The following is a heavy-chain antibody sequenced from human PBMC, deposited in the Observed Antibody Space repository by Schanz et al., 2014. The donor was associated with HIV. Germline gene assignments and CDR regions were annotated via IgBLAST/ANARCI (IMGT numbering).Heavy chain of an antibody. CDR3: AKPEYDSRGSSQSHFDY. D-gene: IGHD3-22*01. CDR2: ISVNGATR. V-gene: IGHV3-11*01. Sequence: QEQLVESGGGVVQPGGSLRLSCAASGFTFTDNYMSWIRQAPGKGLEWLSYISVNGATREYADSVNGRFTISRDNSKNTLYLQMTTLRIDDTAVYYCAKPEYDSRGSSQSHFDYWGQGTLVTVSS. J-gene: IGHJ4*02. CDR1: GFTFTDNY.